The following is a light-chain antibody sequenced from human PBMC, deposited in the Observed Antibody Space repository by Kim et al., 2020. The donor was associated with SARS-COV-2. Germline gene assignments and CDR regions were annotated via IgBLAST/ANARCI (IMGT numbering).Light chain of an antibody. J-gene: IGKJ4*01. CDR2: GAS. Sequence: VSPGERATLSCRARQSVSSNLAWYQQKPGQAPRLLIYGASTRATGIPARFSGSGSGTEFTLTISSLQSEEFAVYYCQQYNNWPLTFGGGTKVDIK. V-gene: IGKV3-15*01. CDR1: QSVSSN. CDR3: QQYNNWPLT.